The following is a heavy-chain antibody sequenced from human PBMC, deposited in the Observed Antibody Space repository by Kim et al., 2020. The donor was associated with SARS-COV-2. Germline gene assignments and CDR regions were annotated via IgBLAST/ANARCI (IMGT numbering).Heavy chain of an antibody. Sequence: ASVKVSCKASGYTFTGYYMHWVRQAPGQGLEWMGRINPNSGGRNYAQKFQGRVTMTRDTSISTAYMELSRLRSDDMAVYYCASIEYSYGTSLDYWGQGTLVTVSS. J-gene: IGHJ4*02. CDR2: INPNSGGR. V-gene: IGHV1-2*06. CDR3: ASIEYSYGTSLDY. CDR1: GYTFTGYY. D-gene: IGHD5-18*01.